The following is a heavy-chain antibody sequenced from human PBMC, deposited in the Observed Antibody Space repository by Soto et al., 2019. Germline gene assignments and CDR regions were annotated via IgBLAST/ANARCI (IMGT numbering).Heavy chain of an antibody. V-gene: IGHV4-39*01. D-gene: IGHD1-26*01. Sequence: SETLSLTCTVCGGSISSSSYYWGWVRQSPGKGLEWIGSIYYSGTTYYNPSLKSRVTISVDTLKNELSLKMSSVTAADTAVYYCASHSSGSYYCFDYWGQGTLVTVS. CDR3: ASHSSGSYYCFDY. J-gene: IGHJ4*02. CDR1: GGSISSSSYY. CDR2: IYYSGTT.